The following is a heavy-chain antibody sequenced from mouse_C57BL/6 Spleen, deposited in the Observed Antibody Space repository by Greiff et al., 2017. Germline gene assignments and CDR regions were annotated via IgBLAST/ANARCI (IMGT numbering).Heavy chain of an antibody. CDR2: IRLKSDNYAT. Sequence: EVHLVESGGGLVQPGGSMKLSCVASGFTFSNYWMNWVRQSPEKGLEWVAQIRLKSDNYATHYAESVKGRFTISRDDSKSSVYLQMNNLRAEDTGIYYCTDEGYYPFAYWGQGTLVTVSA. J-gene: IGHJ3*01. V-gene: IGHV6-3*01. D-gene: IGHD2-3*01. CDR3: TDEGYYPFAY. CDR1: GFTFSNYW.